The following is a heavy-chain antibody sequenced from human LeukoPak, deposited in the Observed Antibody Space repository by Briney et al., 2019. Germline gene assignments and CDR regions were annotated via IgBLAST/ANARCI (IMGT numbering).Heavy chain of an antibody. CDR2: ISSSSSTI. CDR3: ARDLPDLYSSGWTSFDY. V-gene: IGHV3-48*01. CDR1: GFTFSSYS. J-gene: IGHJ4*02. Sequence: GGSLRLSCAASGFTFSSYSMNWVRQAQGKGLEWDSYISSSSSTIYYADSVKGRFTISRDNAKNSLYLQMNSLRAEDTAVYYCARDLPDLYSSGWTSFDYWGQGTLVTVSS. D-gene: IGHD6-19*01.